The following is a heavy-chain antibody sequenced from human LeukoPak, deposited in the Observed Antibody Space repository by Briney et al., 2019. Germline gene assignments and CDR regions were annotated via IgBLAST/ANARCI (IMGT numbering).Heavy chain of an antibody. CDR3: ARAGGYCSSTSCYSAFDI. J-gene: IGHJ3*02. Sequence: SVKVSCKASGGTFSSYAISWVRQAPGQGLEWMGGIIPIFGTANYAQKFQGRVTITADESTSTAYMELSSLRSEDTAVYYCARAGGYCSSTSCYSAFDIWGQGTMVTVSS. CDR2: IIPIFGTA. CDR1: GGTFSSYA. V-gene: IGHV1-69*13. D-gene: IGHD2-2*01.